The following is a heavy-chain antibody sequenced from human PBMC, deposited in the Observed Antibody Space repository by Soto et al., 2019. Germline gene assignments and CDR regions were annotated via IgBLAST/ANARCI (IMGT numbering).Heavy chain of an antibody. CDR3: AISTAVPDSVRSTYFFDY. CDR1: GGSFSRYY. V-gene: IGHV4-59*01. D-gene: IGHD4-17*01. J-gene: IGHJ4*02. Sequence: SETLSLTCTVSGGSFSRYYWSWIRQPPGKGLEWVVYIFYSSSTNNNPTHKGRVTIAVFTTKNRYAMRLRSVTTADTALYYSAISTAVPDSVRSTYFFDYWGQGTLVTVSS. CDR2: IFYSSST.